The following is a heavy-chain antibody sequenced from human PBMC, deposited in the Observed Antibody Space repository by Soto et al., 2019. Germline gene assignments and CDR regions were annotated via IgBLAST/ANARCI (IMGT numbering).Heavy chain of an antibody. D-gene: IGHD2-2*01. V-gene: IGHV4-31*03. Sequence: SETLSLTCSVSGDSLHIGGYYWTWIRQLPGKGLEWMGYIYYTGKTYYNPSLESRLTMSVDRSKNQFSLKLSSVTAADTAVYYCSRDGSSTSNWIDPWGPGTPVTVSS. CDR1: GDSLHIGGYY. J-gene: IGHJ5*02. CDR3: SRDGSSTSNWIDP. CDR2: IYYTGKT.